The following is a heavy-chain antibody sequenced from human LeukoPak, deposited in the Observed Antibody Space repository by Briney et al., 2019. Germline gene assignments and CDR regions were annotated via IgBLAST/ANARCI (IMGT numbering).Heavy chain of an antibody. V-gene: IGHV1-3*04. CDR1: GYTFTHYP. J-gene: IGHJ4*02. CDR3: ARFRFASGLAVAMDS. D-gene: IGHD6-19*01. Sequence: ASVKVSCKASGYTFTHYPIHWVRQAPGQRLEWMGWLNTGDGDTRYSQKFQGRVTITRDTSASTAYLDLSSLTSEDTAVYYCARFRFASGLAVAMDSWGQGTLVTVSS. CDR2: LNTGDGDT.